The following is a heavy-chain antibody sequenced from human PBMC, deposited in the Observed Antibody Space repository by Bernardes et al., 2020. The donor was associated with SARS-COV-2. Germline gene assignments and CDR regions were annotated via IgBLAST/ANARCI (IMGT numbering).Heavy chain of an antibody. D-gene: IGHD2-8*01. V-gene: IGHV3-23*01. CDR2: ITGSGRST. Sequence: GGSLRLSCAASGFTFSSYAMNWVRQAPGKGLEWVSAITGSGRSTYYADSVKGRFTISRDNSKNTLYLQMNSLRAEDTAVYYCAIMAESTPYYYGRNVWVQGTTVTVSS. J-gene: IGHJ6*01. CDR1: GFTFSSYA. CDR3: AIMAESTPYYYGRNV.